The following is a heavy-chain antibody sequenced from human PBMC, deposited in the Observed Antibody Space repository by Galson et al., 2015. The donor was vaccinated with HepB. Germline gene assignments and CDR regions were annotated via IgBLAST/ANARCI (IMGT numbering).Heavy chain of an antibody. D-gene: IGHD3-9*01. CDR1: GYSFTSYW. V-gene: IGHV5-10-1*01. Sequence: QSGAEVKKPGESLRISCTGSGYSFTSYWISWVRQMPGKGLEWMGRIDPSDSYTNYSPSFQGHVTISADKSISTAYLQWSSLKASDTAMYYCARFYSSLDGLADFDYWGQGTLVTVSS. CDR3: ARFYSSLDGLADFDY. J-gene: IGHJ4*02. CDR2: IDPSDSYT.